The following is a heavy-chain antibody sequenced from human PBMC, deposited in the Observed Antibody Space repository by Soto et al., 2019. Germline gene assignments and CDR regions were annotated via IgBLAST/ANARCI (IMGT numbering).Heavy chain of an antibody. Sequence: ASVKVSCKASGYTSTSDDINWVRQATGQGLEWMGWMNPNGGNTGYAQKLQGRVTMTRNTSRSTAYMELSSVRSEDKAVSYCARGRFRKYCSTTSCYSYDPWGQGTLVIVSS. CDR2: MNPNGGNT. V-gene: IGHV1-8*01. D-gene: IGHD2-2*01. CDR3: ARGRFRKYCSTTSCYSYDP. J-gene: IGHJ5*02. CDR1: GYTSTSDD.